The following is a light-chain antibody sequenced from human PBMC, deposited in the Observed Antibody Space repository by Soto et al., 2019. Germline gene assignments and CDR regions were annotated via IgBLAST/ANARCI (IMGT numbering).Light chain of an antibody. CDR2: DAS. CDR1: QSVSSN. J-gene: IGKJ5*01. CDR3: QQRSNWPPIT. V-gene: IGKV3-11*01. Sequence: EIVMTQSPAPLSVSPGERATLSCRASQSVSSNLAWYQQRPGQAPRLLIHDASHRAAGIPARFSGSGFGTDFTLTISSLEPEDAAVYYCQQRSNWPPITFGQGTRLENK.